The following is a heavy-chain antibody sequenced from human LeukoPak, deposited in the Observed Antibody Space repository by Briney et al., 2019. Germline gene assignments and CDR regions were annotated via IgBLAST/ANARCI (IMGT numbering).Heavy chain of an antibody. Sequence: SETLSLTCTVSGGSISSYYWSWIRQPPGKGLEWIGYIYNSGSTNYNPSLKSRVTISVDTSKNQFSLKLSSVTAADTAVYYCARETAAAGRANWFDPWGQGTLVAVSS. CDR2: IYNSGST. J-gene: IGHJ5*02. D-gene: IGHD6-13*01. V-gene: IGHV4-59*01. CDR3: ARETAAAGRANWFDP. CDR1: GGSISSYY.